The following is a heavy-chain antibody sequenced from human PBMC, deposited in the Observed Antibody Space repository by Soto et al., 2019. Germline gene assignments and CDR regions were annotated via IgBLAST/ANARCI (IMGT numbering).Heavy chain of an antibody. J-gene: IGHJ3*02. CDR3: ARELAPNYYDRVGVDDAFDI. CDR2: INPSGGST. D-gene: IGHD3-22*01. CDR1: GYTFSGYY. V-gene: IGHV1-46*03. Sequence: ASVKVSCKASGYTFSGYYMHWVRQAPGQGLEWMGIINPSGGSTSYAQKFQGRVTMTRDTSTSTVYMELSSLRSEDTAVYYCARELAPNYYDRVGVDDAFDIWGQGTMVTVSS.